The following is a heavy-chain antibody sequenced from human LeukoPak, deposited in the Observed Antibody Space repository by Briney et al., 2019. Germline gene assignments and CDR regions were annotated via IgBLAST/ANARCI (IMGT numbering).Heavy chain of an antibody. CDR3: AKMEGHPLRKYYMDV. J-gene: IGHJ6*01. CDR1: GFTFGGFA. V-gene: IGHV3-23*01. CDR2: ISGSGDNT. D-gene: IGHD2/OR15-2a*01. Sequence: GALRLSCAASGFTFGGFAMSWVRRPPGKGLEWVSGISGSGDNTLYAASVKGRFTISRDNSKNTLYLEMNSLRAEDTAIYYCAKMEGHPLRKYYMDVWGQGTTVTVSS.